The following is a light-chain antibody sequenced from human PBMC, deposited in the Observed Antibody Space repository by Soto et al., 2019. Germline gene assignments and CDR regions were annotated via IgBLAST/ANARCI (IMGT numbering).Light chain of an antibody. CDR2: DVS. CDR3: SSYTSSSTLVYV. CDR1: SSDVGGYNY. Sequence: QSALTQPASVSGSPGQSITISCTGTSSDVGGYNYVSWYQQHQGKAPKLMIYDVSNRPSGVSNRFSGSKSGNTASLTISGLQAEDEADYYCSSYTSSSTLVYVFGTGTKVTVL. V-gene: IGLV2-14*01. J-gene: IGLJ1*01.